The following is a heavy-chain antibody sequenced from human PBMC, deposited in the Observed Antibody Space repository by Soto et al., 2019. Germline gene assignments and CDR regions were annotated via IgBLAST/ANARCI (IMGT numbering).Heavy chain of an antibody. Sequence: EVQLVESGGGLVKPGGSLRLSCAASGFTFSSYSMNWVRQAPGKGLEWVSSISSSSSYIYYADSVKGRFTISRDNAKNSLYLQMNSLRAEDTAVYYCAREREGGIEAIFGVAPEYWGQGTLVTVSS. CDR3: AREREGGIEAIFGVAPEY. CDR2: ISSSSSYI. D-gene: IGHD3-3*01. V-gene: IGHV3-21*01. J-gene: IGHJ4*02. CDR1: GFTFSSYS.